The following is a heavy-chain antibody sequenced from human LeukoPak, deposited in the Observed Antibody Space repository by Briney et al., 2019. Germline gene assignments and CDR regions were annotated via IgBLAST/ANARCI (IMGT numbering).Heavy chain of an antibody. Sequence: GGSLRLSCAASGFTVSSNYMSWVRQAPGKGLEWVSVIYSGGSTYYADSVKGRFIISRETSNNTVSLQMHSLRAEDTAVYYCARHALGSSFYYYIDVWAPGTTVIVSS. V-gene: IGHV3-66*04. CDR1: GFTVSSNY. CDR3: ARHALGSSFYYYIDV. CDR2: IYSGGST. D-gene: IGHD3-10*01. J-gene: IGHJ6*03.